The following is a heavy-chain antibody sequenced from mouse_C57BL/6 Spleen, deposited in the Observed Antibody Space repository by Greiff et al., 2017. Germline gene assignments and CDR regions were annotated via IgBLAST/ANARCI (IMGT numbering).Heavy chain of an antibody. Sequence: QVQLQQPGAELVRPGSSVKLSCKASGYTFTSYWMDWVKQRPGQGLEWIGNIYPSDSETHYNQKFKDKATLTVDKSSSTAYMQLSSLTSEDSAVYYCAREGYYYGSSPHWYFDVWGTGTTVTVSS. J-gene: IGHJ1*03. CDR1: GYTFTSYW. CDR2: IYPSDSET. CDR3: AREGYYYGSSPHWYFDV. V-gene: IGHV1-61*01. D-gene: IGHD1-1*01.